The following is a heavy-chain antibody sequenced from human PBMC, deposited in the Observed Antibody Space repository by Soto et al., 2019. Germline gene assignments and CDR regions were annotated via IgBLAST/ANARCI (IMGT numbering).Heavy chain of an antibody. CDR2: ISGSGGST. CDR1: GFTFSSYA. D-gene: IGHD3-22*01. V-gene: IGHV3-23*01. Sequence: GGSLRLSCAASGFTFSSYAMSWVRQAPGKGLEWVSAISGSGGSTYYADSVKGRFTISRDNSKNTLYLQMNSLRAEDTAVYYCARENYDSSGSNPYGMDVWGQGTTVTVSS. CDR3: ARENYDSSGSNPYGMDV. J-gene: IGHJ6*02.